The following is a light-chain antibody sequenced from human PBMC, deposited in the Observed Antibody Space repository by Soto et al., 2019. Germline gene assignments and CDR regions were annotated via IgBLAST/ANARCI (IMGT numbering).Light chain of an antibody. V-gene: IGKV3-15*01. J-gene: IGKJ4*01. CDR2: DAS. CDR1: QSVSSN. CDR3: QQYNNWPLT. Sequence: EIGMTQSRATLSVSPGERATPTCRASQSVSSNLAWYQQKPGQAPRLLIYDASTRATGIPARFSGSGSGTEFTVTISSLQSEDFAVYYCQQYNNWPLTFGGGTKVEIK.